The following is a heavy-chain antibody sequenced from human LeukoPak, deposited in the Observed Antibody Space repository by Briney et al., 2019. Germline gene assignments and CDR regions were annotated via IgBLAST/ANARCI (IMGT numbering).Heavy chain of an antibody. CDR2: ISGSGGST. Sequence: GGSLRLSCAASGFTFSDYYMSWIRQAPGKGLEWVSAISGSGGSTYYADSVKGRFTISRDNSKNTLYLQMNSLRAEDTAVYYCAKGPLGGRPFDYWGQGTLVTVSS. CDR3: AKGPLGGRPFDY. D-gene: IGHD1-26*01. CDR1: GFTFSDYY. V-gene: IGHV3-23*01. J-gene: IGHJ4*02.